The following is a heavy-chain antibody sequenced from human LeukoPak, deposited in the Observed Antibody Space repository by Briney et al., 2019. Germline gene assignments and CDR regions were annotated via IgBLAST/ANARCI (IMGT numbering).Heavy chain of an antibody. CDR2: ISASGSGT. Sequence: PGGSLRLSCEASGFTFTSYAMHWVRQAPGKGLEWVSSISASGSGTFYTDSMSGRFTISRDSAKKTLFLQMKNLRLGDTALYYCAKGRDTSGRQDFDFWGQGTLVTVSS. D-gene: IGHD6-19*01. J-gene: IGHJ4*02. V-gene: IGHV3-23*01. CDR1: GFTFTSYA. CDR3: AKGRDTSGRQDFDF.